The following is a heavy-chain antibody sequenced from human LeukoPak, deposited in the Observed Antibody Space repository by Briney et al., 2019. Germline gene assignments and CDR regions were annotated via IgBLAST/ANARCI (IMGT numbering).Heavy chain of an antibody. D-gene: IGHD1-26*01. J-gene: IGHJ4*02. V-gene: IGHV3-21*01. CDR1: GFTFSSYS. CDR2: ISSSSSYI. CDR3: ARVKGLITHPLGY. Sequence: GGSLRLSCAASGFTFSSYSMNWVRQAPGKGLEWVSSISSSSSYIYYADSVKGRFTISRDNAKNSLYLQMNSLRAEDTAVCYCARVKGLITHPLGYWGQGTLVTVSS.